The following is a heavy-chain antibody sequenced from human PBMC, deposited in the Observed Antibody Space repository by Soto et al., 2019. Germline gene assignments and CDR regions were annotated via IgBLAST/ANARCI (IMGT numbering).Heavy chain of an antibody. V-gene: IGHV1-46*01. D-gene: IGHD3-22*01. CDR2: VNAGDGSA. J-gene: IGHJ4*02. Sequence: QVQLVQSGAEVTEPGASVKVSCKTSGFTFTLHYIHWVRQAPGQGLEWVGMVNAGDGSATYAREFPDKVSMTWDTSTSTVYLDLNSLKSEDTAIYYCARERDSFDYWGQGTLVSVSP. CDR1: GFTFTLHY. CDR3: ARERDSFDY.